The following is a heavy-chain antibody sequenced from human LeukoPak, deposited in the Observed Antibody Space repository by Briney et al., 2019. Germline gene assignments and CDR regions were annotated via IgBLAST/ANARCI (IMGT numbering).Heavy chain of an antibody. J-gene: IGHJ2*01. D-gene: IGHD3-16*01. CDR1: GYTFTGYY. CDR3: ARDREDTWGSPGSFDL. CDR2: INPKTGAT. V-gene: IGHV1-2*02. Sequence: AASVKASCKASGYTFTGYYIHWVRLAPGQRLGWMGWINPKTGATKFAEKFRGRVTMTRDRYISTTYMELSRLTSDDTAVYFCARDREDTWGSPGSFDLWGRGTMITVS.